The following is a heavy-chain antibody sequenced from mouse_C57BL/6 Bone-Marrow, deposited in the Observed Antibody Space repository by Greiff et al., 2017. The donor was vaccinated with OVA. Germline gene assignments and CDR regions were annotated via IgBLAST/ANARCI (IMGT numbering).Heavy chain of an antibody. CDR1: GFTFTDYY. Sequence: EVQLQESGGGLVQPGGSLSLSCAASGFTFTDYYMSWVRQPPGQALEWLGFIRNKANGYTTEYSASVKGRFTISRDNSQSILYLQMNALRAEDSATYYCARSLYMFAYWGQGTLVTVSA. CDR3: ARSLYMFAY. J-gene: IGHJ3*01. CDR2: IRNKANGYTT. D-gene: IGHD2-1*01. V-gene: IGHV7-3*01.